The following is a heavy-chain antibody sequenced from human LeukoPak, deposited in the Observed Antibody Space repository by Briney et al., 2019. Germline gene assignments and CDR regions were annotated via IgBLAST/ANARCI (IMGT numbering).Heavy chain of an antibody. J-gene: IGHJ5*02. V-gene: IGHV1-69*13. Sequence: SVKVSCKASGGTFSSYAISWVRQAPGQGLEWMGGIIPIFGTANYAQKFQGRVTTTADESTSTAYMELSSLRSEDTAVYYCARDDIVVVPAALRKFDPWGQGTLVTVSS. CDR2: IIPIFGTA. CDR1: GGTFSSYA. CDR3: ARDDIVVVPAALRKFDP. D-gene: IGHD2-2*01.